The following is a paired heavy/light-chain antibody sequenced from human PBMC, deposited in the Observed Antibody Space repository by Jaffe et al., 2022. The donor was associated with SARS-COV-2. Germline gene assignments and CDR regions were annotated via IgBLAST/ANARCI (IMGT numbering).Heavy chain of an antibody. J-gene: IGHJ4*02. D-gene: IGHD3-22*01. CDR3: AKMLSDYYDSSGYLTPDDY. CDR2: ISGSGGST. CDR1: GFTFSSYA. V-gene: IGHV3-23*04. Sequence: EVQLVESGGGLVQPGGSLRLSCAASGFTFSSYAMSWVRQAPGKGLEWVSAISGSGGSTYYADSVKGRFTISRDNSKNTLYLQMNSLRAEDTAVYYCAKMLSDYYDSSGYLTPDDYWGQGTLVTVSS.
Light chain of an antibody. CDR3: QQSYSTPL. CDR1: QSISSY. V-gene: IGKV1-39*01. Sequence: DIQMTQSPSSLSASVGDRVTITCRASQSISSYLNWYQQKPGKAPKLLIYAASSLQSGVPSRFSGSGSGTDFTLTISSLQPEDFATYYCQQSYSTPLFGGGTKVEIK. CDR2: AAS. J-gene: IGKJ4*01.